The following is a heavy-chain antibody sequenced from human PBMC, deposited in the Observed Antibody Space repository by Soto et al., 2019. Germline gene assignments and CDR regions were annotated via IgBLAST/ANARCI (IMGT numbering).Heavy chain of an antibody. Sequence: GGSLRLSCAASGFTFSTYWMSWVRQAPGKGLEWVANIKQDGSEKYYVDSVKGRFTISKDNAKNSLYLQMNSLRAEDTAVYYCARDETYYYGSGPVGGQGTLVTVSS. V-gene: IGHV3-7*01. CDR1: GFTFSTYW. CDR2: IKQDGSEK. D-gene: IGHD3-10*01. J-gene: IGHJ4*02. CDR3: ARDETYYYGSGPV.